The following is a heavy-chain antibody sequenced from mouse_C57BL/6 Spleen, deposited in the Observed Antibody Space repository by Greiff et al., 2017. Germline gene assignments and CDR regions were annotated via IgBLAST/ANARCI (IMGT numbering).Heavy chain of an antibody. Sequence: VQLQQSGAELVKPGASVKLSCKASGYTFTSYWMHWVKQRPGRGLEWIGRIDPNSGGTKYNEKFKSKATLTVDKPSSTAYMQLSSLTSEDSAVYYCARSRVVIEWIPFAYWGQGTLVTVSA. J-gene: IGHJ3*01. CDR2: IDPNSGGT. CDR1: GYTFTSYW. CDR3: ARSRVVIEWIPFAY. D-gene: IGHD1-3*01. V-gene: IGHV1-72*01.